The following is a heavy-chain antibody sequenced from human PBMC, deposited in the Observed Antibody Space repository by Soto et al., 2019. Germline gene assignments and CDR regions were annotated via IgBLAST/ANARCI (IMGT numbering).Heavy chain of an antibody. Sequence: GGSLGLSCVASGFTFDDYVMHWVRQAPGKGLEWVSGISWNSGSIDYADSVKGRFTISRDNAKNSLLLQMNSLRAEDTALYYCAKDKSGYPPYYFDYWGQGTRVTVSS. CDR2: ISWNSGSI. CDR1: GFTFDDYV. V-gene: IGHV3-9*01. D-gene: IGHD3-22*01. CDR3: AKDKSGYPPYYFDY. J-gene: IGHJ4*02.